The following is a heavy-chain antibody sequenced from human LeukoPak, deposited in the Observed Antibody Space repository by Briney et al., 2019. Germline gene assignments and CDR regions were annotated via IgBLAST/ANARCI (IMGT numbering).Heavy chain of an antibody. CDR1: GGSISDFY. J-gene: IGHJ4*02. CDR2: IFYSGST. CDR3: ARGGIAVAPFDY. D-gene: IGHD6-19*01. Sequence: PSETLSLTCTVSGGSISDFYWSWIRQPPGKGLEWIGHIFYSGSTNYSPPLKSRLTISVDTSKNQFSLKLSSVTAADTAVYYCARGGIAVAPFDYWGQGTLVTVSS. V-gene: IGHV4-59*01.